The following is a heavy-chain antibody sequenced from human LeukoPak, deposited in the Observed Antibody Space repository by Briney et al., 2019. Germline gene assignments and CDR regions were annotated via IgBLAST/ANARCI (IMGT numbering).Heavy chain of an antibody. D-gene: IGHD6-19*01. V-gene: IGHV3-23*01. J-gene: IGHJ5*02. CDR2: ISGGGDVT. Sequence: GGSLRLSCAASDFNFITYAMSWVRQAPGKGLEWVSTISGGGDVTYYADSVKGRFTIARDNSKKTLYLQMNNLRVEDTAVYYCARVQFQWFDPWGQGTLVTVSS. CDR3: ARVQFQWFDP. CDR1: DFNFITYA.